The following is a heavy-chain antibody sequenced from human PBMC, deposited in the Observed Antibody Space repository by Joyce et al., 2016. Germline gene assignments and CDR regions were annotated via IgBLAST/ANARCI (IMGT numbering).Heavy chain of an antibody. Sequence: QVQVVESGVGVVQPGRSLRLSCAASGFTFRGHAMHWVRQAPGKGLEWLTVISYEGNNKYYADSVKGRFTISRDNSENTVYLQMNSLRTDETAVYYCARGSLGYYGSGRSMDVWGQGTTVIVSS. CDR2: ISYEGNNK. CDR1: GFTFRGHA. J-gene: IGHJ6*02. V-gene: IGHV3-30*04. D-gene: IGHD3-10*01. CDR3: ARGSLGYYGSGRSMDV.